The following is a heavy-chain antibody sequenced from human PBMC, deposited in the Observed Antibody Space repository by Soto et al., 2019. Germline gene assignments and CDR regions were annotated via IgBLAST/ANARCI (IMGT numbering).Heavy chain of an antibody. V-gene: IGHV3-48*01. CDR1: GFTFSRYS. Sequence: GGSLRLSCAASGFTFSRYSMNWVRQAPGKGLEWVSYISSSSSTIYYADSVKGRFTISRDNAKNSLDLQMNSLRAEDTAVYYCARDAVVVVPAARLRKAFDIWGQGTMVTVSS. D-gene: IGHD2-2*01. J-gene: IGHJ3*02. CDR2: ISSSSSTI. CDR3: ARDAVVVVPAARLRKAFDI.